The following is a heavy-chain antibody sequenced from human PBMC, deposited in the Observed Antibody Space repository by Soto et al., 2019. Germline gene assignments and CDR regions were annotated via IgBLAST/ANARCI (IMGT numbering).Heavy chain of an antibody. CDR3: VRYRIDHHDTERLYFGN. CDR1: GGKIVAYG. J-gene: IGHJ4*02. CDR2: ISSSAIYI. D-gene: IGHD3-22*01. V-gene: IGHV3-21*01. Sequence: HSCRAAGGKIVAYGWRLVRQEQGKGLEWVASISSSAIYIDYAASVKGRFTISRDNANNSLYLQMNSLRAEDTATYYCVRYRIDHHDTERLYFGNWGQAPLV.